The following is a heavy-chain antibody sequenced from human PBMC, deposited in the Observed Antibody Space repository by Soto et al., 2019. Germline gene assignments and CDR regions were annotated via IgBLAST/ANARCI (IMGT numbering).Heavy chain of an antibody. V-gene: IGHV3-48*01. CDR3: ARDKGGSVAGFNWFDP. D-gene: IGHD6-19*01. CDR2: ISSSSTTI. Sequence: SGGSLRLSCVASGSSVSTFGMNWVRQAPGEGLEWVAYISSSSTTIFYGGSVKGRFTASRDNAENSMYLEMNNLRVEDTAIYYCARDKGGSVAGFNWFDPWGHGTLVTVSS. J-gene: IGHJ5*02. CDR1: GSSVSTFG.